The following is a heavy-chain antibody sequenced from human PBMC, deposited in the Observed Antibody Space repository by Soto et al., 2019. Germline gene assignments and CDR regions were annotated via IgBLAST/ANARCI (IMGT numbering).Heavy chain of an antibody. CDR3: ASGGSSNWFDP. CDR2: IYYTGSA. J-gene: IGHJ5*02. CDR1: SGSISSADYY. V-gene: IGHV4-30-4*01. D-gene: IGHD1-26*01. Sequence: VQLQESGPGLVKPSQTLSLTCTVSSGSISSADYYWSWIRQPPGKGLEWIGYIYYTGSAYYNPYLKSRVTMSVDTSKNQFSLKVTSVTAADTAVYYCASGGSSNWFDPWGQGTLVTVYS.